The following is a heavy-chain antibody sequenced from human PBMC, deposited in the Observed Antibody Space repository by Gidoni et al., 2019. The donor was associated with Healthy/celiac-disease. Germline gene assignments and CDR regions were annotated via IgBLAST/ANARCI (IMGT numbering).Heavy chain of an antibody. J-gene: IGHJ6*02. CDR3: ARDLNFWSGYLYGMDV. CDR1: GFTFGSYW. V-gene: IGHV3-7*01. D-gene: IGHD3-3*01. Sequence: ELQLVESGGGLVQPGGSLRLSCAASGFTFGSYWMSWVRQAPGKGLEWVANIKQDGSEKYYVDSVKGRFTIARDNAKNSLYLKMNSLRAEDTAVYYCARDLNFWSGYLYGMDVWGQGTTVTVSS. CDR2: IKQDGSEK.